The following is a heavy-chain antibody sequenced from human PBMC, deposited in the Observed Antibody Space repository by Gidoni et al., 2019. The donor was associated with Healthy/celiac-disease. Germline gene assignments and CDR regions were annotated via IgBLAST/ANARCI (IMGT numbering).Heavy chain of an antibody. CDR1: GGSFSGYY. CDR3: ARGPCYDSSGYYPGGFDY. Sequence: QVQLQQWGAGLLKPSETLSLTCAVYGGSFSGYYWSWIRQPPGKGREWIGELNHSGSTNYNPPLTSRVTISVDPSKNQFSLKLSSVTAADTAVYYCARGPCYDSSGYYPGGFDYWGQGTLVTVSS. D-gene: IGHD3-22*01. V-gene: IGHV4-34*01. J-gene: IGHJ4*02. CDR2: LNHSGST.